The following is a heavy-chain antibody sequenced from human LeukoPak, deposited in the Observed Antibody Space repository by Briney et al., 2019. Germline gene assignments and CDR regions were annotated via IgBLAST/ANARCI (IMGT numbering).Heavy chain of an antibody. D-gene: IGHD6-19*01. CDR1: GFTFSSYA. Sequence: GGSLRLSCAASGFTFSSYAMSWVRQAPGKGLELVSAASGSGGSTYYADSVKGRFTISRDKSKNTLYLQMNSLRAEDTAVYYCAKVSGYGVAGTGFDYWGQGTLVTVSS. V-gene: IGHV3-23*01. J-gene: IGHJ4*02. CDR3: AKVSGYGVAGTGFDY. CDR2: ASGSGGST.